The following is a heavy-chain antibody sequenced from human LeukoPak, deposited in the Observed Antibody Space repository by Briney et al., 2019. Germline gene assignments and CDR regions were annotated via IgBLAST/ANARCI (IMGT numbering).Heavy chain of an antibody. CDR3: ARDPNCSSTSCYTVGNWFDP. J-gene: IGHJ5*02. V-gene: IGHV3-21*01. Sequence: TGGSLRLSCAASGFTFSSYSMNWVRQAPGKGLEWVSSISSSSCYIYYADSVKGRFTISRDNAKNSLYLQMNSLRAEDTAVYYCARDPNCSSTSCYTVGNWFDPWGQGTLVTVSS. CDR2: ISSSSCYI. CDR1: GFTFSSYS. D-gene: IGHD2-2*02.